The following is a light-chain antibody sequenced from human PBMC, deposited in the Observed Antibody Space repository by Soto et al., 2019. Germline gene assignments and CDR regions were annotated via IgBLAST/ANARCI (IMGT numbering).Light chain of an antibody. CDR3: CSYVGSSAVV. V-gene: IGLV2-23*01. Sequence: QSALTQPASVSGSPGQSITISCTGTSSDVGSYNLVSWYQQHPGKAPKLMIYEGSKRPSGVSNRFSGSKSGNTASLTISGLQDEDEADYYCCSYVGSSAVVFGGGTKLTVL. CDR1: SSDVGSYNL. CDR2: EGS. J-gene: IGLJ2*01.